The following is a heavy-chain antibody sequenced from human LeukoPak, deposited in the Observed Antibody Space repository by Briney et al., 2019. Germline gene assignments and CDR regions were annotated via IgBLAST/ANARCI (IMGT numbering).Heavy chain of an antibody. J-gene: IGHJ3*02. CDR3: AKSNGYGLVDI. CDR2: INHSGST. CDR1: GFSFRSYA. Sequence: KTGGSLRLSCAASGFSFRSYAMSWIRQPPGKGLEWIGEINHSGSTNYNPSLKSRVTISVDTSKNQFSLKLSSVTAADTAVYYCAKSNGYGLVDIWGQGTMVTVSS. D-gene: IGHD3-10*01. V-gene: IGHV4-34*08.